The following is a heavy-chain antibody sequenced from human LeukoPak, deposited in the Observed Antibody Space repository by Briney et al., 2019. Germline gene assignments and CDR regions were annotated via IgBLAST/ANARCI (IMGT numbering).Heavy chain of an antibody. CDR2: ISGSGGST. J-gene: IGHJ4*02. Sequence: RSGGSLRLSCAASGFTFSSYAMSWVRQAPGKGLEWVSAISGSGGSTYYADSVKGRFTISRDNSKNTLYLQMNSLRAEDTAVYYCAKDPTMIVVVIPDYWGQGTLVTVSS. V-gene: IGHV3-23*01. D-gene: IGHD3-22*01. CDR3: AKDPTMIVVVIPDY. CDR1: GFTFSSYA.